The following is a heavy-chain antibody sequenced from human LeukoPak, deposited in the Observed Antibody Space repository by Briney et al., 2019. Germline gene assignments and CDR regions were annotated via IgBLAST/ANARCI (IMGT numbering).Heavy chain of an antibody. CDR2: IYYSGST. D-gene: IGHD1-14*01. CDR3: ARQDQTEYYFDY. V-gene: IGHV4-39*01. CDR1: GGSISSSSYY. J-gene: IGHJ4*02. Sequence: NTSETLSLTCTVSGGSISSSSYYWGWIRQPPGKGLEWIGSIYYSGSTNYNPSLKSRVTISVDTSKNQFSLKLSSVTAADTAVYYCARQDQTEYYFDYWGQGTLVTVSS.